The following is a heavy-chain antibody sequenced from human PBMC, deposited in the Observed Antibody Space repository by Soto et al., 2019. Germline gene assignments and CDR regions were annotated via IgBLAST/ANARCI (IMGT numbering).Heavy chain of an antibody. CDR3: ASEGVASTDYGCNIDH. V-gene: IGHV6-1*01. CDR1: GDSVSSDTTA. D-gene: IGHD3-10*01. J-gene: IGHJ4*02. CDR2: TYYRSKWFN. Sequence: PSQTLSLTCVISGDSVSSDTTAWNWIRRSPSRGLEWLGRTYYRSKWFNDYAPSVKSRITIGPDTSKNQFSLHLNSVTPEDTAVYYCASEGVASTDYGCNIDHWGPGTLVTVS.